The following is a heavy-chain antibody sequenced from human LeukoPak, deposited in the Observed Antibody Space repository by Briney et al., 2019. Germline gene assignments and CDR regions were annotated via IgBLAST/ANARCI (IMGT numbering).Heavy chain of an antibody. CDR3: ASGLELDY. J-gene: IGHJ4*02. V-gene: IGHV3-7*03. CDR2: IKQDGSEK. CDR1: GFTLSSYW. Sequence: GGSLRLSCAASGFTLSSYWMRWVRQAPGKGLEWVANIKQDGSEKNYVDSVKGRFTISRDNAKNSLYLQMNSLRAEDTAVYYCASGLELDYWSQGTLVTVSS.